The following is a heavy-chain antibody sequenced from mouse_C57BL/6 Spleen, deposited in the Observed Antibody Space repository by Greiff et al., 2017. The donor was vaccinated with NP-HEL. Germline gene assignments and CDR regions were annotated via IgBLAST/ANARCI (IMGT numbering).Heavy chain of an antibody. V-gene: IGHV5-17*01. Sequence: EVNVVESGGGLVKPGGSLKLSCAASGFTFSDYGMHWVRQAPEKGLEWVAYISSGSSTIYYADTVKGRFTISRDNAKNTLFLQMTSLRSEDTAMYYCARTLYYGSSYGFADWGKGTLVTVSA. CDR3: ARTLYYGSSYGFAD. J-gene: IGHJ3*01. D-gene: IGHD1-1*01. CDR1: GFTFSDYG. CDR2: ISSGSSTI.